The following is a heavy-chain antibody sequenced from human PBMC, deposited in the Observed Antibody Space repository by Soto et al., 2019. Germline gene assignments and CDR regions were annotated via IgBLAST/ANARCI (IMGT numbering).Heavy chain of an antibody. CDR3: AKDRTMVRGVLSRRNCYMDV. D-gene: IGHD3-10*01. J-gene: IGHJ6*03. V-gene: IGHV3-23*01. CDR1: GFSFNSEA. Sequence: PRGSPELSCAAPGFSFNSEALTWVLQGPRKGLEWVLAISGSGGSTYYGDSVKGRFTISRDNSKNTLYLQMNSLRAEDTAVYYCAKDRTMVRGVLSRRNCYMDVCGKGPTVTLFS. CDR2: ISGSGGST.